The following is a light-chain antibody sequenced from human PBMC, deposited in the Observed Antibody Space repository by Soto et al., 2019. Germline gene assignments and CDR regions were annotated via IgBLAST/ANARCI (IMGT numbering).Light chain of an antibody. CDR3: SSYTSSSTVV. Sequence: QSALTHPASVSGYPGQSITISCTGTSSDVGGYNYVSWYQQHPGKAPKLMIYDVSNRPSGVSNRFSGSKSGNTASLTISGLQAEDEADYYCSSYTSSSTVVFGGGTKVTVL. J-gene: IGLJ2*01. CDR2: DVS. CDR1: SSDVGGYNY. V-gene: IGLV2-14*01.